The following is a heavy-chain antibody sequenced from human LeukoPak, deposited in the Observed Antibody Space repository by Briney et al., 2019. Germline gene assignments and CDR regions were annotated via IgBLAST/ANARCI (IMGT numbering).Heavy chain of an antibody. CDR2: TYYSGST. CDR1: GGSISSGGYY. D-gene: IGHD6-19*01. CDR3: ASCPSWTSSGWYSFYFDY. V-gene: IGHV4-31*03. J-gene: IGHJ4*02. Sequence: PSETLSLTCTVSGGSISSGGYYWSWIRQHPGKGLEWIGYTYYSGSTYYNPSLKSRVTISVDTSKNQFSLKLSSVTAADTAVYYCASCPSWTSSGWYSFYFDYWGQGTLVTVSS.